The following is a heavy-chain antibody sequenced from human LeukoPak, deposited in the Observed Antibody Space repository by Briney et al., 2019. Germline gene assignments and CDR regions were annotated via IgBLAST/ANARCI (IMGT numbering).Heavy chain of an antibody. CDR2: IYYSGST. D-gene: IGHD3-22*01. J-gene: IGHJ4*02. V-gene: IGHV4-59*01. CDR3: ARVTGYMIEDYFDY. Sequence: SETLSLTCTVSGGSISSYYWSWLRQPPGKGLEWIGYIYYSGSTNYNPSLKSRVTISVKTSKNQFSLKLSSVTAADTAVYYCARVTGYMIEDYFDYWGQGTPVTVSS. CDR1: GGSISSYY.